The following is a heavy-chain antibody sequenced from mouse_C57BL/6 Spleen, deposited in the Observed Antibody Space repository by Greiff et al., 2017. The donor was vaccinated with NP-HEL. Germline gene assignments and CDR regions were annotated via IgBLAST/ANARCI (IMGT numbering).Heavy chain of an antibody. D-gene: IGHD2-2*01. CDR2: IYPGSGNT. CDR3: ARVDYGYGVLYYAMDY. J-gene: IGHJ4*01. Sequence: QVQLKQSGAELVRPGASVKLSCKASGYTFTDYYINWVKQRPGQGLEWIARIYPGSGNTYYNEKFKGKATLTAEKSSSTAYMQLSSLTSEDSAVYFCARVDYGYGVLYYAMDYWGQGTSVTVSS. V-gene: IGHV1-76*01. CDR1: GYTFTDYY.